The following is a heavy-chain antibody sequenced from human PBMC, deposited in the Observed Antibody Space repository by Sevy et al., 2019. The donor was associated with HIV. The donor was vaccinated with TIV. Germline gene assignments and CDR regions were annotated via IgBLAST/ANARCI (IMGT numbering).Heavy chain of an antibody. CDR3: AREAPEGDYSYYYSMDV. V-gene: IGHV3-30*03. CDR2: ISYDGSNK. Sequence: GGSLRLSCAASGFTFSRNGMHWVRQAPGKGLEWVAFISYDGSNKYSADSVKGRCTISRDNSKNTLYLQMNSLRAEDTAVYYCAREAPEGDYSYYYSMDVCGQGTTVTVSS. J-gene: IGHJ6*02. CDR1: GFTFSRNG. D-gene: IGHD4-17*01.